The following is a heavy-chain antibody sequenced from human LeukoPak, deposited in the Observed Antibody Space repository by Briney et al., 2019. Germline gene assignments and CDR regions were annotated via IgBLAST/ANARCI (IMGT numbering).Heavy chain of an antibody. Sequence: GGSLRLSCAASGFTFSSYGMSWVRQAPGKGLEWVSAISGSGGSTYYADSVKGRFTISRDNSKNTLYLQMNSLRAEDTAVYYCAKDGGYYGSGELDYWGQGTTVTVSS. D-gene: IGHD3-10*01. J-gene: IGHJ4*02. CDR2: ISGSGGST. V-gene: IGHV3-23*01. CDR3: AKDGGYYGSGELDY. CDR1: GFTFSSYG.